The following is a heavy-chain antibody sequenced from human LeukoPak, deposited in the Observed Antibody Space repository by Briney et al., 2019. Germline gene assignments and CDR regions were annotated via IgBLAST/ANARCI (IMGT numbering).Heavy chain of an antibody. D-gene: IGHD5/OR15-5a*01. CDR2: ISSSGSTI. V-gene: IGHV3-11*04. Sequence: PGGSLRLSCAASGFTFSNYYMSWVRQAPGKGLEWVSSISSSGSTIYYADSVKGRFTLPRDNAKNSLYLQMNSLRAEDTAVYYCASHRLVYPPPCPDYWGQGTLVTVSS. CDR1: GFTFSNYY. CDR3: ASHRLVYPPPCPDY. J-gene: IGHJ4*02.